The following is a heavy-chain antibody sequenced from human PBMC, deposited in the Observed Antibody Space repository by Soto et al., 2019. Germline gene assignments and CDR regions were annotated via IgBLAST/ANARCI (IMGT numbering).Heavy chain of an antibody. D-gene: IGHD2-8*01. CDR3: AKNGHPPYYYYGMDV. CDR1: GYSFTTYG. J-gene: IGHJ6*02. Sequence: QGLLVQSGAEVKQPGASVKVSCKASGYSFTTYGISWVRQAPGQGLEWMGWISGYNGDTNNAQKFQDRVTMTIDSSTTTAYLELRSLTSDDTPVYYCAKNGHPPYYYYGMDVWGQGTTVTVSS. V-gene: IGHV1-18*01. CDR2: ISGYNGDT.